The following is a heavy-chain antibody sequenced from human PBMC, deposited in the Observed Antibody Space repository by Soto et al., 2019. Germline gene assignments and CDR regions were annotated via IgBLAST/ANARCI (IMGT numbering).Heavy chain of an antibody. V-gene: IGHV3-23*01. CDR1: GFTFSSYA. CDR3: AKGAHSSSSRGVDV. D-gene: IGHD6-6*01. Sequence: EVQLLESGGGLVQPGGSLRLSCAASGFTFSSYAMTWVRQAPGKGLEWVSGISGSGASTFYADSVKGRFTTSRDTSKNTLYLQMNSLRAEDTAVYHCAKGAHSSSSRGVDVWGQGTTVTVSS. J-gene: IGHJ6*02. CDR2: ISGSGAST.